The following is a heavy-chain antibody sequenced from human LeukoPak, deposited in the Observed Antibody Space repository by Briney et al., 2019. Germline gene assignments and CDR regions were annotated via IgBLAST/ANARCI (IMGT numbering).Heavy chain of an antibody. Sequence: SETLSLTCSVSGGSIGSGTFYWSWIRQPAGKGLEWIGRIYTTGSTNYNPSLKSRVTISMDTSKNQFSLKLNSVTAADTAVYYCARWASIFDYWGQGTLVTVSS. CDR2: IYTTGST. D-gene: IGHD1-26*01. CDR1: GGSIGSGTFY. J-gene: IGHJ4*02. V-gene: IGHV4-61*02. CDR3: ARWASIFDY.